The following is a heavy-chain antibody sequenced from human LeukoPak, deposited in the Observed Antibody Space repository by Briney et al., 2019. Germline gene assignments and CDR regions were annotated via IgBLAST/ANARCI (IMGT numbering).Heavy chain of an antibody. CDR1: GFTFSTYV. Sequence: GGSLRLSCAASGFTFSTYVMHWVRQAPGKGLQWVVVILYDGSNKYYAHSVKGRFIISRDNSKNTLYLQMNSLTAEDTAVYYCARVVAGSVYNCGMDVWGQGTTVTVSS. J-gene: IGHJ6*02. CDR3: ARVVAGSVYNCGMDV. V-gene: IGHV3-30*01. CDR2: ILYDGSNK. D-gene: IGHD6-19*01.